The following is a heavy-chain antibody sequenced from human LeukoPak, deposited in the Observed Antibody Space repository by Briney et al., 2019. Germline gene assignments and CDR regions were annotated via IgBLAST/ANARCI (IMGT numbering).Heavy chain of an antibody. CDR1: GYTFTSYA. Sequence: ASVKVSCKASGYTFTSYAMHWVRQAPGQRLEWMGWISAYNGNTNYAQKLQGRVTMTTDTSTSTAYMELRSLRSDDTAVYYCARVSNYYDSSGYYHYSENDYWGQGTLVTVSS. J-gene: IGHJ4*02. CDR2: ISAYNGNT. CDR3: ARVSNYYDSSGYYHYSENDY. D-gene: IGHD3-22*01. V-gene: IGHV1-18*01.